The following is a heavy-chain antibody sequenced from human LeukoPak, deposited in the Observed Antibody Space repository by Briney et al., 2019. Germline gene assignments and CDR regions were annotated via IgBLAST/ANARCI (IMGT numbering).Heavy chain of an antibody. CDR2: INSDGTNT. D-gene: IGHD3-3*01. CDR1: TFTFSRYW. CDR3: ARDRAAFGVVQVGY. Sequence: GGSLRLSCAGSTFTFSRYWMHWVRQAPGKGLVWVSRINSDGTNTYYADSVKGRFTISRDNTKNTLYLQMNSLRTEDTAVYYCARDRAAFGVVQVGYWGQGTLVTVSS. V-gene: IGHV3-74*01. J-gene: IGHJ4*02.